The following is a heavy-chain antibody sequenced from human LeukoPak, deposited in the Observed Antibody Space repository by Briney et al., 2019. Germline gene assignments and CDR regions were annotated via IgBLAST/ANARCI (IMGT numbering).Heavy chain of an antibody. CDR1: GYTFTSYG. D-gene: IGHD1-1*01. V-gene: IGHV1-18*04. CDR2: ISAYNGNT. Sequence: ASVKVSCKASGYTFTSYGISWVRQAPGQGLEWMGWISAYNGNTNYAQKLQGRVTMTTDTSTSTAYMELRSLRSDDTAVYYCARANWNDVPDAFDIWGQGTKVTVSS. J-gene: IGHJ3*02. CDR3: ARANWNDVPDAFDI.